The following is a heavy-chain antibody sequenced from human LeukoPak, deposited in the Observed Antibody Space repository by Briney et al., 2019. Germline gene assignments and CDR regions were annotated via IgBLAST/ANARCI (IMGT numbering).Heavy chain of an antibody. J-gene: IGHJ4*02. CDR2: IYYSGST. D-gene: IGHD1-26*01. Sequence: PSETLSLTCTVSGGSISSYYWSWIRPPPGKGLEWIGYIYYSGSTNYNPSLKSRVTISVDTSKNQFSLKLSSVTAADTAVYYCAREGIVGDTPAAYFDYWGQGTLVTVSS. V-gene: IGHV4-59*01. CDR3: AREGIVGDTPAAYFDY. CDR1: GGSISSYY.